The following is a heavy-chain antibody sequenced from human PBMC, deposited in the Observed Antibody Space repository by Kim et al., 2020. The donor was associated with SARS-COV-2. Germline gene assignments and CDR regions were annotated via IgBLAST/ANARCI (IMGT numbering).Heavy chain of an antibody. J-gene: IGHJ4*02. CDR3: ARDRGSGFLEY. CDR2: DT. Sequence: DTNFAQIFQGRVTMTRDTSISTAYMQLTSLRSDDTAMYYCARDRGSGFLEYWGQGALVTVSS. D-gene: IGHD3-3*01. V-gene: IGHV1-2*02.